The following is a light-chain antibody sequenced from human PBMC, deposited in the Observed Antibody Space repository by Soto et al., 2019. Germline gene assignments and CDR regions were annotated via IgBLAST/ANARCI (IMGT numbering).Light chain of an antibody. V-gene: IGKV1-9*01. Sequence: DIQLTQSTSFLSASVGDRVTITCRASQGISSYLAWYQQKPGKAPKLLIYAASTLQSGVPSRFSGSGSGKEFTLTIRSLQPEDFATYYCQQLNSFQITFGQGTRLEIK. CDR3: QQLNSFQIT. CDR2: AAS. J-gene: IGKJ5*01. CDR1: QGISSY.